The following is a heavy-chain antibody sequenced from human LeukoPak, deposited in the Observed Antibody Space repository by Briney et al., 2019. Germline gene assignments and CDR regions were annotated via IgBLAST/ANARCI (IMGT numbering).Heavy chain of an antibody. CDR3: ARGAPDFWSVYYMDV. CDR2: MNPNSGNT. Sequence: AASVKVSCKASGYTFTSYDINWVRQATGQGLEWMGWMNPNSGNTGYAQKFQGRVTITRNTSISTAYMELSSLRSEDTAVYYCARGAPDFWSVYYMDVWGKGTTVTVSS. CDR1: GYTFTSYD. D-gene: IGHD3-3*01. J-gene: IGHJ6*03. V-gene: IGHV1-8*03.